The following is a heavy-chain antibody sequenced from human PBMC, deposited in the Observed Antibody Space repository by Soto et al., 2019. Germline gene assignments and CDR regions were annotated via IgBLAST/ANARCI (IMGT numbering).Heavy chain of an antibody. D-gene: IGHD3-9*01. J-gene: IGHJ3*02. CDR1: GYIFTGYY. Sequence: QVQLVQSGAEVKKPGASVKVSCQASGYIFTGYYIQWVRQAPGQGLEWMGWINTKTGGTKYAQKFQGRVTMTRDTSINTAYMEVSRLRSDDTAVYYCATDKVAFDMWGQGTMVTVSS. CDR3: ATDKVAFDM. CDR2: INTKTGGT. V-gene: IGHV1-2*02.